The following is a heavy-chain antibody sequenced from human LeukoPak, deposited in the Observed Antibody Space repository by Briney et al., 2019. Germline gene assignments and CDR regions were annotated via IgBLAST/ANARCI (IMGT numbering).Heavy chain of an antibody. CDR2: FDPEDGET. CDR3: ATDLSSGWYLGY. J-gene: IGHJ4*02. CDR1: GYTLTELS. D-gene: IGHD6-19*01. Sequence: ASVKVSCKVSGYTLTELSMHWVRQAPGKGLEWMGGFDPEDGETIYAQKFQGRVTMTEDTSTDTAYMELSSLRSEDTAVYYCATDLSSGWYLGYWGQGTLVTASS. V-gene: IGHV1-24*01.